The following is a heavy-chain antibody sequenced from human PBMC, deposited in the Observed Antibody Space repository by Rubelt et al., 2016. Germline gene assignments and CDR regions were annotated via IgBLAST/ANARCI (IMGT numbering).Heavy chain of an antibody. D-gene: IGHD4-23*01. CDR3: VHSLVTPAFFDY. CDR1: GFSLRTSGVG. CDR2: IYWDGDQ. Sequence: QITLKESGPTLVKPTQTLTLTCTFSGFSLRTSGVGVGWIRQPPGKALEWLALIYWDGDQRYSPSLKSRLTIPKDTSKNQVILTNTNMDPVDTATYYCVHSLVTPAFFDYWGQGTLVTVSS. V-gene: IGHV2-5*02. J-gene: IGHJ4*02.